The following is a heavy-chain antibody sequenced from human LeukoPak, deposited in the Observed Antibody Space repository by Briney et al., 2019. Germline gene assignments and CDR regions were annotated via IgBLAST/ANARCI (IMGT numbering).Heavy chain of an antibody. CDR1: GYAFTSYD. CDR2: MNPKSSNT. D-gene: IGHD6-6*01. CDR3: ARVRVMTTYSSSSVFDY. V-gene: IGHV1-8*01. Sequence: EASVKASCKASGYAFTSYDINWVRQATGQGLEWMGGMNPKSSNTGYAQKFQGRVTMTRNTSISTAYMELSSLRSEDTAVYYCARVRVMTTYSSSSVFDYWGQGTLVTVSS. J-gene: IGHJ4*02.